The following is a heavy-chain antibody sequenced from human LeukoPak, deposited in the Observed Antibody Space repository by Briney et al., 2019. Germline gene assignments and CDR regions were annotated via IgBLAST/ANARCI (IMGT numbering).Heavy chain of an antibody. CDR3: ALGRALADYYFDY. CDR1: GYTFTCYY. Sequence: ASVKVSCKASGYTFTCYYMHGVRQAPGQGLEWMGIINPSGGSTSYAQKFQGRVTMTRDTSTSTVYMELSSLRSEDTAVYYCALGRALADYYFDYWGQGTLVTVSS. CDR2: INPSGGST. D-gene: IGHD1-26*01. J-gene: IGHJ4*02. V-gene: IGHV1-46*01.